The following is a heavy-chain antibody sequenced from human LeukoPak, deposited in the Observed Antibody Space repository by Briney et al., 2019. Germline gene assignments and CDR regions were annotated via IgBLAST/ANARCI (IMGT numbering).Heavy chain of an antibody. CDR3: ARRLKSNSSGWYFFDY. J-gene: IGHJ4*02. CDR1: GGSLSSYY. V-gene: IGHV4-59*01. D-gene: IGHD6-19*01. Sequence: SETLSLTCTVSGGSLSSYYWSWIRQPPGKGLEWIGYIYYSGNTNYNPSLKSRVTISVDTSKHQFSLKLSSVTAADTAVYYCARRLKSNSSGWYFFDYWGQGTLVTASS. CDR2: IYYSGNT.